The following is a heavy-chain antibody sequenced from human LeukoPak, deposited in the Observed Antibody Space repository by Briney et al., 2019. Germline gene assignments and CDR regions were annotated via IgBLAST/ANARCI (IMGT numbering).Heavy chain of an antibody. CDR2: ITSSGYT. J-gene: IGHJ6*02. Sequence: SETLSLTCTVSGGSINYYWSWIRQSPGKGLEWIGYITSSGYTNYNPSLRSRVTISLDTSKMQFSLRLSSVTAADTAVYFCARDFGYSTAGEHYYGMDVWGQGTTVSVSS. CDR1: GGSINYY. V-gene: IGHV4-59*01. CDR3: ARDFGYSTAGEHYYGMDV. D-gene: IGHD5-12*01.